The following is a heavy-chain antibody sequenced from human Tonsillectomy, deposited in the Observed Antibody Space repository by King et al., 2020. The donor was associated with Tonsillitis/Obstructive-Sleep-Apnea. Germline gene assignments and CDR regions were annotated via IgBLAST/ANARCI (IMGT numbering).Heavy chain of an antibody. D-gene: IGHD2-2*02. CDR1: GGSFSGYY. CDR3: ARGGYCSSTSCYRGRNWFDP. CDR2: INHSGST. Sequence: HVQLQQWGAGLLKPSETLSLTCAVYGGSFSGYYWSWIRQPPGKGLEWIGEINHSGSTNYNPFLKSRVTISVDTSKNQFSLKLSSVTAADTAVYYCARGGYCSSTSCYRGRNWFDPWGQGTLVTVSS. J-gene: IGHJ5*02. V-gene: IGHV4-34*01.